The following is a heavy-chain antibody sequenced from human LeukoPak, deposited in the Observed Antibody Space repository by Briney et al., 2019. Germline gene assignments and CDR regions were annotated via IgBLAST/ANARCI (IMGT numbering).Heavy chain of an antibody. D-gene: IGHD6-6*01. J-gene: IGHJ5*02. Sequence: GGSLRLSCAGSGFSSTSYMSWVRQAPGKGLEWVSSISDFDENTYYADSVKGRFTMSRDNSRNTLYLQMNNLRAEDTAVYYCARDLGGEYSSPTGLTWGQGTLVTVSS. CDR1: GFSSTSY. V-gene: IGHV3-23*01. CDR2: ISDFDENT. CDR3: ARDLGGEYSSPTGLT.